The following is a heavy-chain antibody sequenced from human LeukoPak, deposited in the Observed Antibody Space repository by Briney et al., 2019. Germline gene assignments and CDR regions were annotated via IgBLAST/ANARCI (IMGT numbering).Heavy chain of an antibody. D-gene: IGHD3-3*01. CDR1: GFTFTSSA. V-gene: IGHV1-58*01. CDR3: AARGYYLGQRADAFDI. Sequence: GASVKVSCKASGFTFTSSAVQWVRQARGQRLEWIGWIVVGSGNTNYAQKFQERVTITRDMSTSTAYMELSSLRSEDTAVYYCAARGYYLGQRADAFDIWGQGTMVTVSS. CDR2: IVVGSGNT. J-gene: IGHJ3*02.